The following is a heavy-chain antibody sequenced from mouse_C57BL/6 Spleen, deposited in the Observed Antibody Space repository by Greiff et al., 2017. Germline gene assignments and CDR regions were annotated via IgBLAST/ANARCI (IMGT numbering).Heavy chain of an antibody. V-gene: IGHV1-52*01. CDR1: GYTFTSYW. CDR3: ARGLIYYGYFYAMDY. D-gene: IGHD2-3*01. J-gene: IGHJ4*01. CDR2: IDPSDSET. Sequence: QVQLQQPGAELVRPGSSVKLSCKASGYTFTSYWMHWVKQRPIQGLEWIGNIDPSDSETHYNQKFKDKATLTVDKSSSTAYMQLSSLTSEDSAVYYCARGLIYYGYFYAMDYWGQGTSVTVSS.